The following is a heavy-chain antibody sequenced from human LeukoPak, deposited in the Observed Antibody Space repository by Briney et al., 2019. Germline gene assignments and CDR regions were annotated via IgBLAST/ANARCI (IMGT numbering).Heavy chain of an antibody. CDR3: ARTGGDYYFDY. J-gene: IGHJ4*02. CDR1: GGSISSYY. CDR2: IYYSGST. V-gene: IGHV4-59*01. Sequence: SETLSLTCTASGGSISSYYWSWIRQPPGKGLEWIGYIYYSGSTNYNPSLKSRVTISVDTSKNQFSLKLSSVTAADTAVYYCARTGGDYYFDYWGQGTLVTVSS. D-gene: IGHD2-21*02.